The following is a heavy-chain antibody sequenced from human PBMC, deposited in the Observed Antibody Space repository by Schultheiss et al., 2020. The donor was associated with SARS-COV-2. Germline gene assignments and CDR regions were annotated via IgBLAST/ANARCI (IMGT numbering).Heavy chain of an antibody. CDR1: GFTFSSYA. V-gene: IGHV3-30-3*01. Sequence: GGSLRLSCAASGFTFSSYAMHWVRQAPGKGLEWVAVISYDGSNKYYADSVKGRFTISRDNSKNTLYLQMNSLRAEDTAVYYCARDPQWELLFYFDYWGQGTLVTVSS. J-gene: IGHJ4*02. CDR3: ARDPQWELLFYFDY. D-gene: IGHD1-26*01. CDR2: ISYDGSNK.